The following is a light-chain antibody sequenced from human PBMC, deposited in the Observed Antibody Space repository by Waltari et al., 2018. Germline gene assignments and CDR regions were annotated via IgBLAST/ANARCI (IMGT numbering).Light chain of an antibody. CDR3: QQYNISPYT. V-gene: IGKV1-5*03. J-gene: IGKJ2*01. CDR1: QSISNW. Sequence: DTQMTQSPSILSASVGDRVTITCRASQSISNWLAWYQQKPGQAPKVLIYKSFTLQSGVPSRFSGSGSETEFTLTISSLQPDDFATYYCQQYNISPYTFGQGTTLEI. CDR2: KSF.